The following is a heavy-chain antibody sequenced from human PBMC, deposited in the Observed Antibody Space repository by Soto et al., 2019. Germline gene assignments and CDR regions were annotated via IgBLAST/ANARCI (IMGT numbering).Heavy chain of an antibody. CDR3: ARGSSIAGLYYGMDV. CDR1: GGSFSGYY. V-gene: IGHV4-34*01. Sequence: SETLSLTCAVYGGSFSGYYWTWIRQPPGTGLEWIGEINHSGSTYYNPSLKSRVTILVDRSKNQFSLKLSSVTAADTAVYYCARGSSIAGLYYGMDVWGQGTTVTVSS. D-gene: IGHD6-6*01. CDR2: INHSGST. J-gene: IGHJ6*02.